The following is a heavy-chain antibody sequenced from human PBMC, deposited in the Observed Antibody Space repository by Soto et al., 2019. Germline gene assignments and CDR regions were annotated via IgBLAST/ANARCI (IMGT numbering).Heavy chain of an antibody. CDR2: ISYDGNNK. CDR1: GFTFSSDA. Sequence: QVQLVESGGGVVQPGRSRRLSCAASGFTFSSDAMYWVRQAPGKGLEWVAVISYDGNNKYYADSVKGRFTISRDNSKNTLYLQMNSLRDEDTAVYYCARAGCDGGSCYTLVGLRHGMDVWGQGTTVTVSS. CDR3: ARAGCDGGSCYTLVGLRHGMDV. J-gene: IGHJ6*02. D-gene: IGHD2-15*01. V-gene: IGHV3-30-3*01.